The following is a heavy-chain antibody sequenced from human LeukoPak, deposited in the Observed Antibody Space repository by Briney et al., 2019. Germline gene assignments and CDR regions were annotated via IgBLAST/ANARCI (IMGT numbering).Heavy chain of an antibody. V-gene: IGHV3-30-3*01. J-gene: IGHJ4*02. D-gene: IGHD3-16*01. CDR3: ARDGPYYDYVWGSGVLDY. Sequence: PGGSLRLSCAASGFTFSSYAMHWVRQAPGKGLEWVAVISYDGSNKYYADSVKGRFTISRDNSKNTLYLQMNSLRAEDTAVYYCARDGPYYDYVWGSGVLDYWGQGTLVTVSS. CDR2: ISYDGSNK. CDR1: GFTFSSYA.